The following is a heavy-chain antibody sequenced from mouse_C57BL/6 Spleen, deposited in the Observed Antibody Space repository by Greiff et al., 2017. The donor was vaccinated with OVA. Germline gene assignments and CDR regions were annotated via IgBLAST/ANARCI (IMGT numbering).Heavy chain of an antibody. CDR3: ARQDDYDGAGYYFDY. D-gene: IGHD2-4*01. V-gene: IGHV1-18*01. CDR1: GYTFTDYN. CDR2: INPNNGGT. J-gene: IGHJ2*01. Sequence: VQLKESGPELVKPGASVKIPCKASGYTFTDYNMDWAKQSHGKSLEWIGDINPNNGGTIYNQKFKGKATLTVDKASSTAYMELRSLTSEDTAVYYCARQDDYDGAGYYFDYWGQGTTLTVSS.